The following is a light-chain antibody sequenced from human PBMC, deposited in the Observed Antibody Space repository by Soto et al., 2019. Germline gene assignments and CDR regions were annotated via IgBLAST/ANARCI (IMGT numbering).Light chain of an antibody. J-gene: IGLJ2*01. CDR2: DVS. Sequence: QSALTQPPSASGSPGQSVTISCTGTSSDVGGYNYVSWYQQHQGKAPKLMIYDVSKRPSGVPDRFSGSKSGNTASLTVSGLQAEDEADYYCSSYAGSNNVVFGGGTKVTVL. CDR3: SSYAGSNNVV. CDR1: SSDVGGYNY. V-gene: IGLV2-8*01.